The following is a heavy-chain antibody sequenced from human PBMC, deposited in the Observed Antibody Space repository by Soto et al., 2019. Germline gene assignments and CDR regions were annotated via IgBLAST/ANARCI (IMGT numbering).Heavy chain of an antibody. CDR1: GGSFSGYY. V-gene: IGHV4-34*01. D-gene: IGHD6-6*01. CDR2: INHSGST. Sequence: QVQLQQWGAGLLKPSETLSLTCAVYGGSFSGYYWSWIRQPPGKGLEWIGEINHSGSTNYNPSPKSRVTISVDTSKNQFSLKLSSVTAADTAVYYCARGGLIAARPLDYWGQGTLVTVSS. J-gene: IGHJ4*02. CDR3: ARGGLIAARPLDY.